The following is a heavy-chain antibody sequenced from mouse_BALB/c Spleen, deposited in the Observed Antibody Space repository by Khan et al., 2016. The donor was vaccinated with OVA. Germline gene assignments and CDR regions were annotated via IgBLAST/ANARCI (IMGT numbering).Heavy chain of an antibody. Sequence: VQLKESGAELVKPGASVKLSCTASGFTIKDTYMHWVKQRPEEGLEWIGKIDPANGNNKYDPKFQGKATLTADTSSNASDLQLSSRTSEGTAVYYGARTYDGTRDYWGQGTSVTVSS. CDR2: IDPANGNN. CDR1: GFTIKDTY. V-gene: IGHV14-3*02. D-gene: IGHD2-14*01. CDR3: ARTYDGTRDY. J-gene: IGHJ4*01.